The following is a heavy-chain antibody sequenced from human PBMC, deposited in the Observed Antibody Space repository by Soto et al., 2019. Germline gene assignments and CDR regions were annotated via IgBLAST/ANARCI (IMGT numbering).Heavy chain of an antibody. CDR2: IKHSGST. CDR3: ARGSCSSGGSCYSRKYYYYYGMDV. Sequence: SETLSLTCAVYGGSFSGYYWSWIRQPPGKGLEWIGEIKHSGSTNYNPSLKSRVTISVDMSMNQFSLKLSSVTAADTAVYYCARGSCSSGGSCYSRKYYYYYGMDVWGQGTTVTVSS. V-gene: IGHV4-34*01. J-gene: IGHJ6*02. D-gene: IGHD2-15*01. CDR1: GGSFSGYY.